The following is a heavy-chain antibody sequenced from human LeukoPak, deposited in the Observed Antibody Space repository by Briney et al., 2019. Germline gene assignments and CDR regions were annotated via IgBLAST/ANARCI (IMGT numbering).Heavy chain of an antibody. CDR2: INANGRAT. CDR3: AKRVAASEPGFDS. CDR1: GFTFNIYA. V-gene: IGHV3-23*01. Sequence: GGSLRLSCTTSGFTFNIYAMSWFRQAPGRGLEWVSAINANGRATYYADSVKGRFTLSRDNSKSTLYLHMNSLNAEDTAVYYCAKRVAASEPGFDSWGRGTLVSVSS. D-gene: IGHD2-15*01. J-gene: IGHJ4*02.